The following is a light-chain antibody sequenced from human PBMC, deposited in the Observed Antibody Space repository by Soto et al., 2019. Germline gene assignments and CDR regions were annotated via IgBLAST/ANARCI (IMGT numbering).Light chain of an antibody. CDR1: QGISSW. J-gene: IGKJ5*01. Sequence: DIQMPQYPSSLSATLGDRATITCRANQGISSWLAWYQQKPGKAPKLLIYAASSLQSGVPSRFSGSGSGTDFTLTISSLQPEDFATYYCKQANSFPITFGQGTRLAIK. CDR2: AAS. CDR3: KQANSFPIT. V-gene: IGKV1-12*01.